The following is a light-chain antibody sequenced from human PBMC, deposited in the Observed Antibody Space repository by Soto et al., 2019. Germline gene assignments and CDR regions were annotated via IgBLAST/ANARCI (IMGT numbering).Light chain of an antibody. CDR1: QNIDTY. J-gene: IGKJ4*01. V-gene: IGKV3-15*01. CDR3: QQYRHWPLT. Sequence: EIVMTQSQATLSVSPGERATLSCRASQNIDTYFTWYQQTPGQAARLLIYGASTRATGIPAKFSGSESGTEFTLAISSLQSEDFAVYYCQQYRHWPLTFGGGTKVEIK. CDR2: GAS.